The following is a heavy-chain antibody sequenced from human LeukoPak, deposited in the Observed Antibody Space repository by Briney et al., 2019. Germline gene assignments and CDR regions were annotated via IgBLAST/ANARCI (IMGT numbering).Heavy chain of an antibody. CDR2: IYYSGST. CDR1: GGSISSYY. D-gene: IGHD5-18*01. J-gene: IGHJ4*02. Sequence: SETLSLTCTVSGGSISSYYWSWIRQPPGKGLEWNGYIYYSGSTNYNPSLKSRVTISVDTSKNQFSLKLSSVTAADTAVYYCARVDGSYGAYYFDYWGQGTLVTVSS. V-gene: IGHV4-59*01. CDR3: ARVDGSYGAYYFDY.